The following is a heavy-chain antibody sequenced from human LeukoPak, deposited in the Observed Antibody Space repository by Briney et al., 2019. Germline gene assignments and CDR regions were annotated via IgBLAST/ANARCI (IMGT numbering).Heavy chain of an antibody. CDR2: ISGSGGST. D-gene: IGHD6-19*01. Sequence: HPGGSLRLSCAASGFTFSSYAMSWVRQAPGKGLEWVSTISGSGGSTYYADSVKGRFTISRDNSKNTLYLQMNSLRAEDTAVYYCAKTPSGGWVDKEFDYWGQGTLVTVSS. CDR1: GFTFSSYA. V-gene: IGHV3-23*01. CDR3: AKTPSGGWVDKEFDY. J-gene: IGHJ4*02.